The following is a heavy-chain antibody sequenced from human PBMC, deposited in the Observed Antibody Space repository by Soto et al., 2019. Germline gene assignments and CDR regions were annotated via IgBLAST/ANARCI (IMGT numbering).Heavy chain of an antibody. CDR1: GFSFSKYG. J-gene: IGHJ5*02. CDR3: AKDRVIQLLPIWPDP. V-gene: IGHV3-30*18. D-gene: IGHD2-2*01. Sequence: QVHLVESGGGVIQPGTSLRLSCVASGFSFSKYGMHWVRQAPGKGLEWVAFVSSDGNNKYYADSVKGRFTISRDNSKNTVYLQVDSLRLDDTAIYYCAKDRVIQLLPIWPDPWGQGTLVTVSS. CDR2: VSSDGNNK.